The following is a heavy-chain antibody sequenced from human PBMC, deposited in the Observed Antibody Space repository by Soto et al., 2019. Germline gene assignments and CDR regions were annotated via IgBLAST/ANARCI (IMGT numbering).Heavy chain of an antibody. V-gene: IGHV3-23*01. CDR3: ARGSTDSYPGSRIFDF. Sequence: GGSLRLSCVASGLTFGSRAMTWVRQAPGEGLQWVSTITDTGGDAKYADSVRGRFVISRDNSKKTLCLQMTSLTAEDSAMYYCARGSTDSYPGSRIFDFWGRGTLVTVS. CDR1: GLTFGSRA. D-gene: IGHD3-10*01. J-gene: IGHJ4*02. CDR2: ITDTGGDA.